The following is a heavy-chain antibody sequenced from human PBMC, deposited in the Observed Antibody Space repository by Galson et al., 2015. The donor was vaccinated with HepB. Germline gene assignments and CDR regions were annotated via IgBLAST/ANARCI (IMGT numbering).Heavy chain of an antibody. CDR3: VRQKGARMPLDY. V-gene: IGHV4-59*08. CDR2: IYYSGST. D-gene: IGHD4/OR15-4a*01. J-gene: IGHJ4*02. Sequence: SETLSLTCTVSGGSISSYYWSWIRQPPGKALQWIGCIYYSGSTNYNPSLKSRVTISVDTSKNQFSLRLNSAIAADTAVYYCVRQKGARMPLDYWGQGTLVAVSA. CDR1: GGSISSYY.